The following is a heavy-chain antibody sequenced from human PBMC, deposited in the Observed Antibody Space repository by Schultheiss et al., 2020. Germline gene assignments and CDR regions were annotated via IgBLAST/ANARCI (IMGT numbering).Heavy chain of an antibody. CDR3: TSDSSPLRWYV. CDR2: IYHSGST. D-gene: IGHD4-23*01. Sequence: SETLSLTCTVSGYSISSGYYWGWIRQPPGKGLEWIESIYHSGSTYYNPSLKSRVTMSLDTSKNQFSLKLSSVTAADTALYYCTSDSSPLRWYVWGQGTLVTVSS. CDR1: GYSISSGYY. J-gene: IGHJ4*02. V-gene: IGHV4-38-2*02.